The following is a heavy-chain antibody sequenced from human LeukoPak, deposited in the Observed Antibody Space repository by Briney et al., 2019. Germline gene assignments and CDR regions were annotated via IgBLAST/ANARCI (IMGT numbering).Heavy chain of an antibody. V-gene: IGHV4-39*01. J-gene: IGHJ5*02. Sequence: SETLSLTCTVSGGSISSSSYYWGWIRQPPGKGLEWIGSIYYSGSTYYNPSLKSRVTISVDTSKNQFSLRLSSVTAADTAVYYCARSYDFWSGPPFDPWGQGTLVTVSS. CDR2: IYYSGST. CDR1: GGSISSSSYY. CDR3: ARSYDFWSGPPFDP. D-gene: IGHD3-3*01.